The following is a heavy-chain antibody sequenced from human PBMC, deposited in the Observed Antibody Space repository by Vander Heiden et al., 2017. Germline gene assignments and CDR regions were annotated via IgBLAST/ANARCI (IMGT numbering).Heavy chain of an antibody. CDR1: RFSLSKYS. V-gene: IGHV3-21*01. CDR3: AKDSNDYGDYPSPGYFDY. Sequence: EMQLVETGGGLVKPGGSQRPSCAAPRFSLSKYSITWVRQAPGKGLEWVSSISSSSSYIYYEDSVKCRFTISRDNAKNSLYLQLNSLGAEDTAVYYCAKDSNDYGDYPSPGYFDYWGQGTLVTVSS. D-gene: IGHD4-17*01. J-gene: IGHJ4*02. CDR2: ISSSSSYI.